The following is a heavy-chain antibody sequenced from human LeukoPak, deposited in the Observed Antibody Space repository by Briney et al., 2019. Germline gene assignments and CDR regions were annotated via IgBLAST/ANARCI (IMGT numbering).Heavy chain of an antibody. D-gene: IGHD3-10*01. V-gene: IGHV4-34*01. Sequence: SETLSLTCAVYGGSFSGYYWSWIRQPSGKGLEWIGEINHSGSTNYNPSLKSRVTISVDTSKNQFSLKLSSVTAADTAVYYCARGGLLWFGELSSRYGMDVWGQGTTVTVSS. CDR2: INHSGST. J-gene: IGHJ6*02. CDR3: ARGGLLWFGELSSRYGMDV. CDR1: GGSFSGYY.